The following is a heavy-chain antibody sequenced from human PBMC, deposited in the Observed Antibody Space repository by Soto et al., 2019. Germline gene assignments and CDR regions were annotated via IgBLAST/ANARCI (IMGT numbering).Heavy chain of an antibody. Sequence: SETLSLTCAVYGGSFSGYYWSWIRQPPGKGLEWIGEINHSGSTNYNPSPKSRVTISVDTSKNQFSLKLSSVTVADTAVYYCARGLYYYDSSGYPRGGVYWGQGTLVTVSS. D-gene: IGHD3-22*01. CDR2: INHSGST. J-gene: IGHJ4*02. CDR1: GGSFSGYY. V-gene: IGHV4-34*01. CDR3: ARGLYYYDSSGYPRGGVY.